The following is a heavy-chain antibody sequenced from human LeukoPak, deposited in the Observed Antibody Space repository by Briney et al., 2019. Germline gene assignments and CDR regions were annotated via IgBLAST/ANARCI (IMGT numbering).Heavy chain of an antibody. CDR2: ISGSGGNI. D-gene: IGHD2-2*01. CDR1: GFTFSSYA. CDR3: ARDALISYRGAWSQSDY. Sequence: PGGSLRLSCAASGFTFSSYAMSWVRQAPGKGLEWVSAISGSGGNIYYVDSVKSRFTISRDNSKNTLYLQMNRLRAEDTAIYYCARDALISYRGAWSQSDYWGQGTLVTVSS. V-gene: IGHV3-23*01. J-gene: IGHJ4*02.